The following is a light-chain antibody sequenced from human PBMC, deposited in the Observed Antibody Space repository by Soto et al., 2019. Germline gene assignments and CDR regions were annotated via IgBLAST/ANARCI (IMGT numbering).Light chain of an antibody. CDR1: SGHSSYA. CDR2: LNSDGSH. V-gene: IGLV4-69*01. Sequence: QPVLTQSPSASASLGASVKLTCTLSSGHSSYAIAWHQQQPEKGPRYLMKLNSDGSHSKGDGIPDRFSGSSSGAERYLTISSLQSEDEADYYCQTWCTGIHYVFGTGTNLTVL. CDR3: QTWCTGIHYV. J-gene: IGLJ1*01.